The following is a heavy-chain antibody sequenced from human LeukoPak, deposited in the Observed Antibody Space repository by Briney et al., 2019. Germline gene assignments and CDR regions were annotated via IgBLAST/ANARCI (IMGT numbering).Heavy chain of an antibody. CDR2: INPNSGGT. D-gene: IGHD6-6*01. CDR3: ASRSGIAARSLSGNYYMDV. Sequence: RWASVKVSCKASGYTFTSYGISWVRQAPGQGLEWMGWINPNSGGTNYAQKFQGRVTMTRDTSISTAYMELSRLRSDDTAVYYCASRSGIAARSLSGNYYMDVWGKGTTVTVSS. V-gene: IGHV1-2*02. CDR1: GYTFTSYG. J-gene: IGHJ6*03.